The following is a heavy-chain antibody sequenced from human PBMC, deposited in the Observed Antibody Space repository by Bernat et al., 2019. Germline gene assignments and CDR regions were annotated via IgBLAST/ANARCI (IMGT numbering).Heavy chain of an antibody. Sequence: EVQLVESGGGLVKPGGSLRLSCAASGFTCSSYSMNWVRQAPGKGLEWVPSISGSSSYIYSSDSVKGRFTISRDNAKNSLYLQMNSLRVEAAAVYYCARDTPRGCTGGVCKSYYYYYYMDVWGKGTTVTVSS. J-gene: IGHJ6*03. V-gene: IGHV3-21*01. D-gene: IGHD2-8*02. CDR1: GFTCSSYS. CDR3: ARDTPRGCTGGVCKSYYYYYYMDV. CDR2: ISGSSSYI.